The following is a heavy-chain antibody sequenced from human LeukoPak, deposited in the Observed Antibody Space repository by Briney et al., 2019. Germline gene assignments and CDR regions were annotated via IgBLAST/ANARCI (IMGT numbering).Heavy chain of an antibody. D-gene: IGHD3-10*01. Sequence: GGSLRLSCAASGFTFSSYGMHWVRQAPGKGLEWVAFIRYDGSNKYYADSVKGRFTISRDNSKNTLYLQMNSLRAEDTAVYYCAKDFRSARWFGELTRRGDYYYYMDVWGKGTTVTISS. V-gene: IGHV3-30*02. CDR1: GFTFSSYG. CDR3: AKDFRSARWFGELTRRGDYYYYMDV. J-gene: IGHJ6*03. CDR2: IRYDGSNK.